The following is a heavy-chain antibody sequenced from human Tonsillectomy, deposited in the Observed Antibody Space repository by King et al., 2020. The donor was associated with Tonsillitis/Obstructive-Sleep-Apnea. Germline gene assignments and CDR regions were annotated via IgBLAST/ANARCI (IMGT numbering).Heavy chain of an antibody. D-gene: IGHD1-1*01. CDR3: ARRVQLERRGDAFNI. V-gene: IGHV4-39*01. Sequence: QLQLQESGPGLVKPSETLSLTLTVSLGSISSMTYHGGCVCQPPWKVLAWIGTIYHIVSTYYNPSLKTRVTISVDTSNNQFSLKLSSVTAADTAVYYCARRVQLERRGDAFNIWGQGTMVTVSS. CDR1: LGSISSMTYH. J-gene: IGHJ3*02. CDR2: IYHIVST.